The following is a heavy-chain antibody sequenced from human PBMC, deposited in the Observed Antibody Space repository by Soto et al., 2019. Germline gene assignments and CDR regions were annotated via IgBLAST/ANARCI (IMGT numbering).Heavy chain of an antibody. CDR3: ARDHRPLRLYSSGWYRDYYYGMDV. CDR1: GFTFSSYS. CDR2: ISSSSSYI. J-gene: IGHJ6*02. D-gene: IGHD6-19*01. V-gene: IGHV3-21*01. Sequence: PGGSLRLSCAASGFTFSSYSMNWVRQAPGKGLEWVSSISSSSSYIYYADSVKGRFTISRDNAKNSLYLQMNSLRAEDTAVYYCARDHRPLRLYSSGWYRDYYYGMDVWGQGTTVTVSS.